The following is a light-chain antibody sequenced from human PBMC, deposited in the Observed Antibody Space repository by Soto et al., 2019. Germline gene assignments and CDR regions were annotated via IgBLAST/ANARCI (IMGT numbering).Light chain of an antibody. CDR1: QSIRSER. J-gene: IGKJ5*01. CDR2: DAS. V-gene: IGKV3-20*01. CDR3: QEYDGAPIT. Sequence: EIVLTQSPDTLSLSPGERATLSCRASQSIRSERLAWYQQKPGQAPRLVIFDASNRASGMPERFSGSGSGTDFTLTIARLEPEDFAVYYCQEYDGAPITSGLGTRLEIK.